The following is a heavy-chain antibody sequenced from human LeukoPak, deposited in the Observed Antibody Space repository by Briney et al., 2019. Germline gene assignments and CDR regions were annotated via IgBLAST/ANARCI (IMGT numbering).Heavy chain of an antibody. V-gene: IGHV3-7*01. J-gene: IGHJ4*02. D-gene: IGHD1-26*01. CDR2: IKQDGSEI. Sequence: GGSLRLSCAASGFTFSSYWMSWVRQAPGKGLEWVANIKQDGSEIYYVDSVKGRFTIPRDNAKNSLYLQMNSLRAEDTAVYYCARDKIVGATRFDYWGQGTLVTVSS. CDR1: GFTFSSYW. CDR3: ARDKIVGATRFDY.